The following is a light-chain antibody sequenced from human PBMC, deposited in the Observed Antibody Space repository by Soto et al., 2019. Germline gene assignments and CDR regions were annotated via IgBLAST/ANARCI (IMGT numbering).Light chain of an antibody. CDR1: QGICSW. Sequence: DIPITQSHSTLSASVGDRVTITFRAGQGICSWVAWYLQKPGKAPKLLIYKTSILENGVPSRFSGSGSGTEFTLSISSLQPDEFATYYCHQYNSYWTFGQGTKVDIK. V-gene: IGKV1-5*03. CDR2: KTS. CDR3: HQYNSYWT. J-gene: IGKJ1*01.